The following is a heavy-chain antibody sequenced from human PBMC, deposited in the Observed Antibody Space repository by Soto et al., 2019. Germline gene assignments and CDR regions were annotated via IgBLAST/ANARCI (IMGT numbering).Heavy chain of an antibody. D-gene: IGHD6-13*01. Sequence: EVQLVESGGGLVQPGGSLRLSCAASGFTFSSYWMSWVRQAPGKGLEWVANIKQDGSEKYYVDSVKGRFTISRDNAKNSLYLQMNSLRAEDTAVYYCARGSGYSSSCATNWFDPWGQGTLVTVSS. CDR2: IKQDGSEK. CDR3: ARGSGYSSSCATNWFDP. CDR1: GFTFSSYW. J-gene: IGHJ5*02. V-gene: IGHV3-7*01.